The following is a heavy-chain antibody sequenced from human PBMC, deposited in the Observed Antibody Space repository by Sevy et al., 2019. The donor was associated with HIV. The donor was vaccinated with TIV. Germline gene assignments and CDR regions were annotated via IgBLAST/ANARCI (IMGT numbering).Heavy chain of an antibody. V-gene: IGHV3-7*01. CDR2: IKQDGSAK. Sequence: GGSLRLSCAASGFTFSTYWMTWVRQAPGKGLEWVANIKQDGSAKYYAESVKGRLTVSRDNTKNSLYLQLNSLRAEDTAIYYCARAPVGSGWYFPRGIDYWGQGTLVTVSS. CDR1: GFTFSTYW. CDR3: ARAPVGSGWYFPRGIDY. D-gene: IGHD6-13*01. J-gene: IGHJ4*02.